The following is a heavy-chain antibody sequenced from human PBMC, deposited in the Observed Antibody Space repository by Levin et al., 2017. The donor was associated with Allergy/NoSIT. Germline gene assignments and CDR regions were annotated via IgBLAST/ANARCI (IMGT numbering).Heavy chain of an antibody. CDR3: ARLWGGCLGDCYYPYFDY. J-gene: IGHJ4*02. D-gene: IGHD2-21*02. CDR1: GGSISTYY. Sequence: SETLSLTCTVSGGSISTYYWNWLRLSPGKGLEWIGNVYRSGSTNYNPSLESRVSMSVDTSKNQFSLRLSSVTAADTAVYYCARLWGGCLGDCYYPYFDYWGPGTLVAVAS. V-gene: IGHV4-59*08. CDR2: VYRSGST.